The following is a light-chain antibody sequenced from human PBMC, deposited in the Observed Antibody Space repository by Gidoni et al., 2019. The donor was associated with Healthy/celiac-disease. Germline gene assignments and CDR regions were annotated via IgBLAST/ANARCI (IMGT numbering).Light chain of an antibody. CDR3: CSYAGSSTRWV. V-gene: IGLV2-23*01. CDR1: SSDVGSYNL. CDR2: EGS. Sequence: QSALTQPASVSGSPGQSITISCTGTSSDVGSYNLVSWYQQHPGKAPKVMIYEGSQRPSGVSNRFSASKSGNTASLTISGLQAEDEADYYCCSYAGSSTRWVFGGGTKLTVL. J-gene: IGLJ3*02.